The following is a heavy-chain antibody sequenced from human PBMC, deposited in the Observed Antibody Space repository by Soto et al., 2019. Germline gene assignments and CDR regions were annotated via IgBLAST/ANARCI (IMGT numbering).Heavy chain of an antibody. CDR2: IYYSGST. Sequence: QVQLQESGPGLVKPSETLSLTCTVSGGSISSYYWSWIRQPPGKGLEWIGYIYYSGSTNYNPSLKRRVTISVDTSKNQFSLKLSSVTAADTAVYYCARGQRSDYYYYYYMDVWGKGTMVTVSS. CDR3: ARGQRSDYYYYYYMDV. J-gene: IGHJ6*03. V-gene: IGHV4-59*01. CDR1: GGSISSYY. D-gene: IGHD1-1*01.